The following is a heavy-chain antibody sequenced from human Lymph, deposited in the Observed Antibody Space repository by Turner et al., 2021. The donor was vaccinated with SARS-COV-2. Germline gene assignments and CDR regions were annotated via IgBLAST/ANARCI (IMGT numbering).Heavy chain of an antibody. CDR1: GYSFTRYW. D-gene: IGHD2-2*02. J-gene: IGHJ6*02. V-gene: IGHV5-51*03. CDR3: ARSEFCTSTSCYRGYYYYRMDV. Sequence: EVQLVQSGAEVKKPGESLKIPCKGSGYSFTRYWIGWVRQMPGKGLEWMGIIYPGDSDTRYSPSFQGQVTISADKSISTAYLQWSSLKASDTAMYYCARSEFCTSTSCYRGYYYYRMDVWGQGTTVTVSS. CDR2: IYPGDSDT.